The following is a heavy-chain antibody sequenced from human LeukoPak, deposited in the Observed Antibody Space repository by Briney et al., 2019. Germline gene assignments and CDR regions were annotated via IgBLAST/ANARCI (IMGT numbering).Heavy chain of an antibody. CDR1: GYTFNSYA. CDR2: INTNTGNP. Sequence: ASVKVSCKASGYTFNSYAMNWVRQAPGQGLEWVGWINTNTGNPTYAQGFTGRFVFSLDTSVSTAYLQISSLKAEDTAVYYCARDYTIAVGTTTYLQHWGQGTLVTVSS. J-gene: IGHJ1*01. V-gene: IGHV7-4-1*02. D-gene: IGHD1-14*01. CDR3: ARDYTIAVGTTTYLQH.